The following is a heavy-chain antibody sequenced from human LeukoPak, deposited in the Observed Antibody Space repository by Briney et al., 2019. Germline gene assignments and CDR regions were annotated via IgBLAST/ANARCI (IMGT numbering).Heavy chain of an antibody. CDR3: PSSADDPGYYDSSGYWYYFDY. D-gene: IGHD3-22*01. CDR2: IYPGDSDT. CDR1: GYSFTSYW. Sequence: PGESLKISCKGSGYSFTSYWIGWVRQMPGKGLEWMGIIYPGDSDTRYSPSFQGQVTISADKSISTAYLQWSSLKASDTAMYYCPSSADDPGYYDSSGYWYYFDYWGQGTLVTVSS. J-gene: IGHJ4*02. V-gene: IGHV5-51*01.